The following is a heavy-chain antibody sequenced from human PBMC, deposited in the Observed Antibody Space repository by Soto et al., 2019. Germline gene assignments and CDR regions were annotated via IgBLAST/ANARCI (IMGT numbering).Heavy chain of an antibody. CDR1: GFSFSAAW. CDR2: IKTGADRGAT. Sequence: EVQLVESGGGLVKPGGSLRLSCATSGFSFSAAWMHWVRQAPGKGLEWVGRIKTGADRGATDYATDVKVRFTISRDDSESALYLQMNSLQTEDTAVYYCFNAFFDYWGQGTLVTVSS. J-gene: IGHJ4*02. V-gene: IGHV3-15*01. CDR3: FNAFFDY. D-gene: IGHD3-16*01.